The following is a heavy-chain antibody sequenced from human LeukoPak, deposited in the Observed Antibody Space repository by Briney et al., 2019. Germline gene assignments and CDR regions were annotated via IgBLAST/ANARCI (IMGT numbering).Heavy chain of an antibody. Sequence: SETLSLTCSVSGDSMTNYYWSGIRQPPGKGLEWIGYIYYSGATSYNPSLESRVTISEDTSKNQFSLRLSSVTAADTAVYYCARSVVLYYFDYWGQGTLVTVSS. CDR3: ARSVVLYYFDY. CDR2: IYYSGAT. CDR1: GDSMTNYY. D-gene: IGHD2-15*01. V-gene: IGHV4-59*01. J-gene: IGHJ4*02.